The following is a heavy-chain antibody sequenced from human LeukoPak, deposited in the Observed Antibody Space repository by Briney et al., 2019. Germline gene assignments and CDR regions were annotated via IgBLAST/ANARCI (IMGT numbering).Heavy chain of an antibody. CDR2: IYYSGST. D-gene: IGHD1-1*01. CDR3: ARHERGTRGAFGI. CDR1: GGSISSSSYY. J-gene: IGHJ3*02. Sequence: PSETLSLTCTVSGGSISSSSYYWGWIRQPPGKGLEWIGSIYYSGSTYYNPSLKSRVTISVDTSKNQFSLKLSSVTAADTAVYYCARHERGTRGAFGIWGQGTMVTVSS. V-gene: IGHV4-39*01.